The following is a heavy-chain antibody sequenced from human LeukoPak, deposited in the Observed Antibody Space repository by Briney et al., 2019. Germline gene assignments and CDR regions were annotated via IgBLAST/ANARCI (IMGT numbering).Heavy chain of an antibody. Sequence: GGSLRLSCAASGFTFSSYAMHWVRQAPGKGLEWVAVISYDGSNKYYADSVKGRFTISRDNSKNTLYLQMNSLRAEDTAVYYCARGYLGHRVYSLVHWGQGTLVTVSS. V-gene: IGHV3-30-3*01. J-gene: IGHJ4*02. D-gene: IGHD5-12*01. CDR2: ISYDGSNK. CDR3: ARGYLGHRVYSLVH. CDR1: GFTFSSYA.